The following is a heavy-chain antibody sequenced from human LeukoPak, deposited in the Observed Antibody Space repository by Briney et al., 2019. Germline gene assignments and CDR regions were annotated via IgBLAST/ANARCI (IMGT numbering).Heavy chain of an antibody. V-gene: IGHV4-30-2*01. D-gene: IGHD3-10*01. CDR1: GGSISSGDYP. CDR3: ARGFYGSGSQFDY. CDR2: IFHTGHT. J-gene: IGHJ4*02. Sequence: SETLSLTCAVSGGSISSGDYPWSWIRQPPGKGLEWIGYIFHTGHTSYNPSLKSRVAISVDMSKNQLSLKLSSVTAADTAVYYCARGFYGSGSQFDYWGQGTLVTVSS.